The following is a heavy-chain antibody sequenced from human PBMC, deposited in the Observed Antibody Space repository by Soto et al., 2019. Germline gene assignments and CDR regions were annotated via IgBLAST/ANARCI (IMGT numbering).Heavy chain of an antibody. CDR2: FYWDDDK. D-gene: IGHD4-17*01. CDR1: GFSLSTSGVG. CDR3: AHRPYGDYPIDY. J-gene: IGHJ4*02. Sequence: QITLKESGPTLVKPTQTLTLTCTFSGFSLSTSGVGVGWIRQPPGKALEWLALFYWDDDKRYSPSLKSRLTITKDTSKNQVVLTMTNMDPVDTATYYCAHRPYGDYPIDYWGQGTLVTVSS. V-gene: IGHV2-5*02.